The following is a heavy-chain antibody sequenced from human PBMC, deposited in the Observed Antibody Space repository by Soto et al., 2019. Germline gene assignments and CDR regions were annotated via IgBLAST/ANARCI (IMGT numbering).Heavy chain of an antibody. V-gene: IGHV3-30-3*01. CDR1: GFTFSSYA. Sequence: PGGSLRLSCAASGFTFSSYAMHWVRQAPGKGLEWVAVISYDGSNKYYADSVKGRFTISRDNSKNTLYQQMNSLRAEDTAVYYCARAEGGHSSSWYLLAYYGMDVWGQGTTVTVS. CDR3: ARAEGGHSSSWYLLAYYGMDV. D-gene: IGHD6-13*01. CDR2: ISYDGSNK. J-gene: IGHJ6*02.